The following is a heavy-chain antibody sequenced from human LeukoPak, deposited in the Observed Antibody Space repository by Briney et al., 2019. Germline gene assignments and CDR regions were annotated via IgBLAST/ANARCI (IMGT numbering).Heavy chain of an antibody. V-gene: IGHV2-5*02. CDR3: AHRRVESFADYFDY. D-gene: IGHD3-3*01. CDR1: GLSLSTAGVG. J-gene: IGHJ4*02. CDR2: IFWGDDK. Sequence: SGPTLVKATQTLTLTCTFSGLSLSTAGVGVGWIRQPPGKALEWLALIFWGDDKRYNPSLKSRLTITKDTSKNQVVLTMTNVDPVDTATYYCAHRRVESFADYFDYWGQGILVPVSS.